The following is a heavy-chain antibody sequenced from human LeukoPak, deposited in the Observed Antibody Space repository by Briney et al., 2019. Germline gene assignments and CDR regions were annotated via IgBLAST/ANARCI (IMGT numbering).Heavy chain of an antibody. CDR3: AWNSNAKRYFDY. CDR1: GYTFTSYY. Sequence: ASVKVSCKASGYTFTSYYMHWVRQAPGQGLEWMGIINPSGGSTSYAQKFQGRVTMTRDTSTSTVYMELSSLRSEDTAVYYCAWNSNAKRYFDYWGQGTLVTVSS. J-gene: IGHJ4*02. V-gene: IGHV1-46*01. CDR2: INPSGGST. D-gene: IGHD2/OR15-2a*01.